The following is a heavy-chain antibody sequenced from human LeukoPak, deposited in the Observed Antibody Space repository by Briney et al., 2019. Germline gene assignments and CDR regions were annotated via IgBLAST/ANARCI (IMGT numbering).Heavy chain of an antibody. V-gene: IGHV3-23*01. D-gene: IGHD2-15*01. Sequence: AGGSLTLSCAASGFTFSTFARNWVRQAPGKGLEWVSVISDSGGSTYYADSGKGRFTISRDNSKNTLYLQMNRLRAEDTAVYYCAKGGGWLYYFDYWGQGTLVTVSS. CDR2: ISDSGGST. CDR3: AKGGGWLYYFDY. CDR1: GFTFSTFA. J-gene: IGHJ4*02.